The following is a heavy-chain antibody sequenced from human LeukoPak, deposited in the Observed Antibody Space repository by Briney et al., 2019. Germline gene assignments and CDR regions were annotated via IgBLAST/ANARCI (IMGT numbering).Heavy chain of an antibody. Sequence: SETLSLTCAVSGASISSSNWWSWVRQPPGKGLEWIGEIYHSGSTNYNPSLKSRVTISVDKSKNQFSLKLSSVTAADTAVYYCARDGSSFFSFDYWGQGTLVTVSS. CDR1: GASISSSNW. V-gene: IGHV4-4*02. CDR2: IYHSGST. CDR3: ARDGSSFFSFDY. D-gene: IGHD6-13*01. J-gene: IGHJ4*02.